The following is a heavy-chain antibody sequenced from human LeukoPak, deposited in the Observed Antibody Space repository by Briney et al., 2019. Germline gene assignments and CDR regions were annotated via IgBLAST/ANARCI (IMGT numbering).Heavy chain of an antibody. D-gene: IGHD3-22*01. V-gene: IGHV1-69-2*01. J-gene: IGHJ4*02. Sequence: GATVKVSCKATGYTFTAYYMHWVRQAPGKGLEWMGRVDPEDGKTIYAERFQGRVTITADTSTDTSYMELSSLRSEDTAVYYCANRDDSSGYYYYFDYWGQGTLVSVSS. CDR1: GYTFTAYY. CDR3: ANRDDSSGYYYYFDY. CDR2: VDPEDGKT.